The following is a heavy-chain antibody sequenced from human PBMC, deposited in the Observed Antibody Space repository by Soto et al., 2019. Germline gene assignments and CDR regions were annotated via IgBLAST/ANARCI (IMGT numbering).Heavy chain of an antibody. CDR2: ISSSSSTI. D-gene: IGHD4-17*01. Sequence: EVQLVESGGGLVQPGGSLRLSCAASGFTFSSYSMNWVRQAPGKGLEWVSYISSSSSTIYYADSVKGRFTISRDNAKNSLYLQMNSLRDEDTAVYYCAREKMTTVTGGAYYYYYYGMDVWGQGTTVTVSS. CDR1: GFTFSSYS. V-gene: IGHV3-48*02. J-gene: IGHJ6*02. CDR3: AREKMTTVTGGAYYYYYYGMDV.